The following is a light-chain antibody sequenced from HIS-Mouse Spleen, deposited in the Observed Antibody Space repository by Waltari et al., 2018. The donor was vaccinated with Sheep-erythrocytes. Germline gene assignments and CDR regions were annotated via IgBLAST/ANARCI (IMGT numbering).Light chain of an antibody. V-gene: IGKV1-39*01. J-gene: IGKJ4*01. CDR2: AES. Sequence: DIQMTQSPSSLSASVGDRVTITCRASQSISSYLNWYQQKPGKDPKLLIYAESSLQSGVPSRFSGSGSGTDFTLTISSLQPEDFATYYCQQSYSTPPLTFGGGTKVEIK. CDR3: QQSYSTPPLT. CDR1: QSISSY.